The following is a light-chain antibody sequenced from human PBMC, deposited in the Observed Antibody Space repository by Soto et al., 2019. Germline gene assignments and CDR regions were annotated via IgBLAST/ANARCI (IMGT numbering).Light chain of an antibody. Sequence: EIIMTQSPATLSVSPGERATLSCRATQSVSSHLAWYQQKNGQAPRLLIYHSSSRATGIPARFSGSGSGTEFSLTISSRQSEDFTFYYCQQYHTGPPSTTFGQGTRLEI. V-gene: IGKV3D-15*01. CDR3: QQYHTGPPSTT. CDR2: HSS. J-gene: IGKJ5*01. CDR1: QSVSSH.